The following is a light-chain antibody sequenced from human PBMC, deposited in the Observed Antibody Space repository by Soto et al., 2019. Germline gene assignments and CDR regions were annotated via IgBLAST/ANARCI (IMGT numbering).Light chain of an antibody. CDR1: SSDVGSYNL. V-gene: IGLV2-23*01. J-gene: IGLJ1*01. CDR3: CSYAGSSTLYV. CDR2: EGS. Sequence: LTQPASVSGSPGQSITISCTGTSSDVGSYNLVSWYQQHPGKAPKLMIYEGSKRPSGVSNRFSGSKSGNTASLTISGLQAEDEADYYCCSYAGSSTLYVFGTGTKVTVL.